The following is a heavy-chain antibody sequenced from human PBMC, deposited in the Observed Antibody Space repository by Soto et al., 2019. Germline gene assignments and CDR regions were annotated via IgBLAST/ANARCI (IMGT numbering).Heavy chain of an antibody. D-gene: IGHD4-17*01. CDR3: PRYYGDFPPSDY. CDR2: INSDGSST. Sequence: EVQLVESGGGLVQPEGSLRLSCAASGFTFSSYWMHWVRQAPGKGLVWVSRINSDGSSTSYADSVKGRFTISRDNAKNTLYLQMNSLRDEDTAVYYCPRYYGDFPPSDYWGQGTLVTVA. CDR1: GFTFSSYW. V-gene: IGHV3-74*01. J-gene: IGHJ4*02.